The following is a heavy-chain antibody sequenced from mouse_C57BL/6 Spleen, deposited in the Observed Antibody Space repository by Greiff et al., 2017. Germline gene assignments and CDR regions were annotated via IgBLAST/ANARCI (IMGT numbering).Heavy chain of an antibody. CDR3: ARWDDGYSYYFDY. V-gene: IGHV1-55*01. D-gene: IGHD2-3*01. CDR1: GYTFTSYW. CDR2: IYPGSGST. J-gene: IGHJ2*01. Sequence: QVQLQQSGAELVKPGASVKMSCKASGYTFTSYWITWVKQRPGQGLEWIGDIYPGSGSTNYNEKFKSKATLTVDTSSSTAYMQLSSLTSEDSAVYYCARWDDGYSYYFDYWGQGTTLTVSS.